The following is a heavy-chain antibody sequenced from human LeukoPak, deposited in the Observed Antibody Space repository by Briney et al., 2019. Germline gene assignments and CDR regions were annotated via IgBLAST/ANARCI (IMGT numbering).Heavy chain of an antibody. D-gene: IGHD3-16*01. J-gene: IGHJ4*02. CDR1: EFTFSNYW. CDR2: INTDGIST. V-gene: IGHV3-74*01. Sequence: QPGGSLRLSCAASEFTFSNYWMHWVRQAPGKGLVWVSRINTDGISTTYADSVKGRFTISRDNAKNTMYLQMNSLRAEDTAVYYCAREGRLIFDYWGQGTLVTVSS. CDR3: AREGRLIFDY.